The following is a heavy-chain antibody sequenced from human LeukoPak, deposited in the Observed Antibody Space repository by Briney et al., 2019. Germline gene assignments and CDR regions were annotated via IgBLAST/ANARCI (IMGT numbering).Heavy chain of an antibody. CDR1: GCTFTSYG. CDR2: ISAYNGNT. D-gene: IGHD3-9*01. CDR3: ARVRILTGYSPLGY. J-gene: IGHJ4*02. V-gene: IGHV1-18*01. Sequence: GASVKVSCKASGCTFTSYGISWVRQAPGQGLEWMGWISAYNGNTNYAQKLQGRVTMTRDTSTSTVYMELSSLRSEDTAVYYCARVRILTGYSPLGYWGQGTLVTVSS.